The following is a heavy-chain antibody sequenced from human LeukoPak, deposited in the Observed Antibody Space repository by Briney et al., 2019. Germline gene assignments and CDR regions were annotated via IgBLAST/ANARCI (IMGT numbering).Heavy chain of an antibody. V-gene: IGHV6-1*01. CDR2: TYQRSKWYN. D-gene: IGHD6-19*01. CDR3: ARSPSPYSSGWYFDY. Sequence: SQTLSLTCAISGNSVSINSAAWNWIRQSPSRGLEWLGRTYQRSKWYNDYAVSVKSRITINPDISKNQFSLQLNSVTPEDTAVYYCARSPSPYSSGWYFDYWGQGTLVTVSS. J-gene: IGHJ4*02. CDR1: GNSVSINSAA.